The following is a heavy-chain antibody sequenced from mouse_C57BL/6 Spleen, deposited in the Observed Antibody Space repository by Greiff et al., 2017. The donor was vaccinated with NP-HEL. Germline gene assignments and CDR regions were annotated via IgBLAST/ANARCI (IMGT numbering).Heavy chain of an antibody. Sequence: VQLQQSGAELVKPGASVKLSCKASGYTFTSYWMHWVKQRPGQGLEWIGMIHPNSGSTNYNEKFKSKATLTVDKSSSTAYMQLSSLTSEDSAVYYCARSRGLPLYYYAMDYWGQGTSVTVSS. D-gene: IGHD2-4*01. CDR3: ARSRGLPLYYYAMDY. V-gene: IGHV1-64*01. CDR2: IHPNSGST. CDR1: GYTFTSYW. J-gene: IGHJ4*01.